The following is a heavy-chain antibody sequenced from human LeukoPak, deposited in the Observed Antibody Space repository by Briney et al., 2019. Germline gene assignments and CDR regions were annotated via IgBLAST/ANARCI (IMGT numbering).Heavy chain of an antibody. CDR1: GYTFTGYY. CDR2: INPNSGGT. CDR3: AREQDIVVVPAGFDP. Sequence: ASVKVSCKASGYTFTGYYMHWVRQAPGQALEWMGRINPNSGGTNYAQKFQGRVTMTRDTSSSTAYMELSRLRSDDTAVYSCAREQDIVVVPAGFDPWGQGTLVTVSS. D-gene: IGHD2-2*01. J-gene: IGHJ5*02. V-gene: IGHV1-2*06.